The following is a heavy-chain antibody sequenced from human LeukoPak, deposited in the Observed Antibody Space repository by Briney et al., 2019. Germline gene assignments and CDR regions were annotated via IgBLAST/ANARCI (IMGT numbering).Heavy chain of an antibody. CDR3: ARGLYYYDSSGYLDY. CDR2: INRDGSST. Sequence: PGGSLRLSCAASGFTFSSYWMHWVRQAPGKGLVWVSRINRDGSSTIYADSVKGRFTISRDNAKNTLYLQMNSLRAEDTAVYYCARGLYYYDSSGYLDYWGQGTLVTVSS. V-gene: IGHV3-74*01. D-gene: IGHD3-22*01. CDR1: GFTFSSYW. J-gene: IGHJ4*02.